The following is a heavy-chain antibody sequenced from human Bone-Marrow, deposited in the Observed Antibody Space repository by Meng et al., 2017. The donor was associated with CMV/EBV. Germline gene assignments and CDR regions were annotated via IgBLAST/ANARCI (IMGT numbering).Heavy chain of an antibody. D-gene: IGHD2-2*01. CDR3: ARGGGVPFIS. CDR1: GGTVRSYE. Sequence: SAKGVGGTVRSYETTWMRQAPGEGIEGKGGSSTIVGTATYEQKFQGRVKITTDESTLTVDMVLSSVRCEDTAVYYCARGGGVPFISWGQGTPVTVSS. J-gene: IGHJ5*02. CDR2: SSTIVGTA. V-gene: IGHV1-69*05.